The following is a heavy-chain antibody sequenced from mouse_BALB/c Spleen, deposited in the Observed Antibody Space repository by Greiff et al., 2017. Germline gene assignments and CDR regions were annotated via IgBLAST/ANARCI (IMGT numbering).Heavy chain of an antibody. Sequence: VQLQQSGPGLVAPSQSLSITCTVSGFSLTGYGVNWVRQPPGKGLEWLGMIWGDGSTDYNSALKSRLSISKDNSKSQVFLKMNSLQTDDTARYYCARAGWYGNYPLAYWGQGTLVTVSA. CDR1: GFSLTGYG. J-gene: IGHJ3*01. V-gene: IGHV2-6-7*01. CDR2: IWGDGST. D-gene: IGHD2-10*02. CDR3: ARAGWYGNYPLAY.